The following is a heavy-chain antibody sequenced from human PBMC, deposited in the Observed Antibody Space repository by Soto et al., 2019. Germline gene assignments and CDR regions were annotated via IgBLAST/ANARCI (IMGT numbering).Heavy chain of an antibody. CDR1: DGSVSSHY. CDR3: ARQMRGPIPYFGWLSPLTS. V-gene: IGHV4-59*08. J-gene: IGHJ5*02. CDR2: ISYTGST. Sequence: PSETLSLTCTVCDGSVSSHYWGWIRQPPGKGQEWIGNISYTGSTYYNPSLKSLVTMSLDASKNQFSLRLTSVTAADAAVYFCARQMRGPIPYFGWLSPLTSWGQGTQVTVSS. D-gene: IGHD3-9*01.